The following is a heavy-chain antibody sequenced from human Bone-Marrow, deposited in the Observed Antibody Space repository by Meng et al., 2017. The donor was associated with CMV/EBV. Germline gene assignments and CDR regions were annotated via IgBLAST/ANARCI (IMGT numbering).Heavy chain of an antibody. CDR2: IYSGGSST. CDR1: GFTFSSYA. V-gene: IGHV3-23*03. Sequence: GESLKISCAASGFTFSSYAMSWVRQAPGKGLEWVSVIYSGGSSTYYADSVKGRFTISRDNARNTLYLQMNSLRGEDTAVYYCAREDDNWFDPWGQGTLVTVSS. CDR3: AREDDNWFDP. J-gene: IGHJ5*02.